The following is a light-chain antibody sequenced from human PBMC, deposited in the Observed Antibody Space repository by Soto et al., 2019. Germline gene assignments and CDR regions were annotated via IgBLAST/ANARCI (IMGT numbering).Light chain of an antibody. CDR1: SSDVGGYNF. Sequence: QSALTQPRSVSGSPGQSVTISCTGTSSDVGGYNFVSWYQQYPGKAPKLIIYDVSKRPSGVPDRFSGSMSGNTASLTISGLQAEDEADYYCCSYAGSYTLWVFGGGTKLTVL. V-gene: IGLV2-11*01. J-gene: IGLJ3*02. CDR2: DVS. CDR3: CSYAGSYTLWV.